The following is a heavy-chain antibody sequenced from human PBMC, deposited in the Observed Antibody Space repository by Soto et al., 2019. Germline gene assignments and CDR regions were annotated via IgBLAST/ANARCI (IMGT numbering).Heavy chain of an antibody. V-gene: IGHV3-21*01. CDR1: GFTFSSYS. Sequence: AGSLRLSCAASGFTFSSYSMNWVRQAPGKGLEWVSSISSSSSYIYYADSVKGRFTISRDNAKNSLYLQMNSLRAEDTAVYYCARSFVYDFWSGYYAIRSYFDYWGQGTLVTVSS. D-gene: IGHD3-3*01. CDR2: ISSSSSYI. CDR3: ARSFVYDFWSGYYAIRSYFDY. J-gene: IGHJ4*02.